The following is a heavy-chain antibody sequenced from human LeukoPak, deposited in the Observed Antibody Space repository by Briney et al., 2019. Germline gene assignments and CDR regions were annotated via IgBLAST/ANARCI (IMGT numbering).Heavy chain of an antibody. CDR3: ARDYRHTTYSFDNRGFSD. CDR1: GYTFSNHG. CDR2: ISAYNGNT. D-gene: IGHD2-21*01. Sequence: ASVMVSCKTSGYTFSNHGVSWVRQAPGQRLEWMGWISAYNGNTDYALRFQGRITLTTDTSTSTAFMDLRSLSSDDTATYYCARDYRHTTYSFDNRGFSDWGQGTLVTVSS. V-gene: IGHV1-18*01. J-gene: IGHJ4*02.